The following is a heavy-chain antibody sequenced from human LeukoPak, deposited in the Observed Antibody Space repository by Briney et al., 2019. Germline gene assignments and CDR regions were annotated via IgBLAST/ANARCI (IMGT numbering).Heavy chain of an antibody. Sequence: PGGSLRLSCAASGFTFSSYSMNWVRQAPGKGLEWVSSISSSSSYIYYADSVKGRFTISIDNAKNSLYLQMNSLRAEDTAVYYCARVLGTQWVADYWGQGTLVTVSS. CDR3: ARVLGTQWVADY. J-gene: IGHJ4*02. D-gene: IGHD6-19*01. CDR2: ISSSSSYI. CDR1: GFTFSSYS. V-gene: IGHV3-21*01.